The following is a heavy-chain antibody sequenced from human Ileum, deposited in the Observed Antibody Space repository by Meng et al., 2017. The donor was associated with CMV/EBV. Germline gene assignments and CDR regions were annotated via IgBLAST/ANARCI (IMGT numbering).Heavy chain of an antibody. Sequence: SGGSISSSSYYWGWIRQPPGKGLEWIGSIYYSGSTYYNPSLKSRVTISVDTSKNQFSLKLSSVTAADTAVYYCARDVWFGELWGFDYWGQGTLVTVSS. CDR1: GGSISSSSYY. J-gene: IGHJ4*02. V-gene: IGHV4-39*07. CDR3: ARDVWFGELWGFDY. D-gene: IGHD3-10*01. CDR2: IYYSGST.